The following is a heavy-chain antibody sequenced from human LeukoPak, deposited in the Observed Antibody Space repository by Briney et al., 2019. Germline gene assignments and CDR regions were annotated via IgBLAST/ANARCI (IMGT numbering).Heavy chain of an antibody. Sequence: GGSLRLSCAASGFTVSSIHMVWVRQAPGKGLEWVSVTYTGGNSYYADSVKGRLTISRDNSKNTLYLQMNSLRGEDTAVYYCAKHKENYGDSCLDDYWGQGTLVTVSS. CDR1: GFTVSSIH. CDR3: AKHKENYGDSCLDDY. J-gene: IGHJ4*02. V-gene: IGHV3-53*01. D-gene: IGHD4-17*01. CDR2: TYTGGNS.